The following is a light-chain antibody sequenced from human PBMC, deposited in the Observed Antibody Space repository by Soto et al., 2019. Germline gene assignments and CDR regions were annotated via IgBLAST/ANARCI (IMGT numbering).Light chain of an antibody. CDR1: SSDVGGSNY. CDR3: NSYTGNSTRV. Sequence: HSALTQPSSVSGSPGQSLIISCTGSSSDVGGSNYVSLYQQHPCKAPKLIIYDVSNRPSGVSIRFSGYKSGNTTYLTIFGRQAEDEANYYCNSYTGNSTRVFSGGTKVTVL. V-gene: IGLV2-14*03. CDR2: DVS. J-gene: IGLJ2*01.